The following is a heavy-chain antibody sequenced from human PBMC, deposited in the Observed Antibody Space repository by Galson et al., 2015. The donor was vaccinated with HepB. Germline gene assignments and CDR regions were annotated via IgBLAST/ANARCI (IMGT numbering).Heavy chain of an antibody. CDR3: AKGIAIRIGRGYTYGDALDI. D-gene: IGHD5-18*01. CDR2: ISYDGTEE. V-gene: IGHV3-30*18. CDR1: GFTFSSYD. J-gene: IGHJ3*02. Sequence: SLRLSCAASGFTFSSYDMHWVRQAPGKGLEWVAVISYDGTEEYSADSVKGRFAISRDNSKSTLYLQMNSLRAEDTAVYYCAKGIAIRIGRGYTYGDALDIWGQGTMVTVSS.